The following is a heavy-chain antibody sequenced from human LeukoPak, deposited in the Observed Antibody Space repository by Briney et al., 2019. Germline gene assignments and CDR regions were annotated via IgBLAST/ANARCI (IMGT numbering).Heavy chain of an antibody. CDR2: IRSKAYGETA. J-gene: IGHJ4*02. V-gene: IGHV3-49*03. D-gene: IGHD1-1*01. CDR1: GFTFGDYA. Sequence: GGSLRLSCTASGFTFGDYAMSWIRQAPGKGLEWVGFIRSKAYGETADYAASVKGRFTISRDDSKAIAYLQMNSLKTENTAVYHCTRDRGAYNLYDYWGQGTLVTVSS. CDR3: TRDRGAYNLYDY.